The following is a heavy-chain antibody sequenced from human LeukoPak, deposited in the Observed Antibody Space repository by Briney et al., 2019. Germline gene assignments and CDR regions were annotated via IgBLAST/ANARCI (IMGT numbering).Heavy chain of an antibody. CDR3: ATRIVGSTIGYFDY. V-gene: IGHV3-23*01. CDR2: ITGSGDSA. Sequence: GGSLRLSCAASGFTFTTYALSWVRQAPGKGLAWVSAITGSGDSAYYAGSVKGRFTVSRDNSKNTLYLQMNSLRAEDSAVYYCATRIVGSTIGYFDYWGQGTLVTVSS. D-gene: IGHD1-26*01. CDR1: GFTFTTYA. J-gene: IGHJ4*02.